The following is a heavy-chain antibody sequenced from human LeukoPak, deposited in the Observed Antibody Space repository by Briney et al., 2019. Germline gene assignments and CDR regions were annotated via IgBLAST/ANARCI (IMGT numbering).Heavy chain of an antibody. Sequence: GGSLRLSCAASGFTFGSYEMNWVRQAPGKGLEWVSYISSSGSTIYYADSVKGRFTISRDNAKNSLYLQMNSLRAEDTAVYYCARRLRRNYFDYWGQGTLVTVSS. CDR3: ARRLRRNYFDY. V-gene: IGHV3-48*03. J-gene: IGHJ4*02. D-gene: IGHD4-17*01. CDR2: ISSSGSTI. CDR1: GFTFGSYE.